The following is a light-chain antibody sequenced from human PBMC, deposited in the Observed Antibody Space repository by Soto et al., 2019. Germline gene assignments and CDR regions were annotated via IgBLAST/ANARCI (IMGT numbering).Light chain of an antibody. Sequence: EVVVTQSPATLSVSPGERATLSCRASQSVSSNLAWYQQTPGQAPRLLIYGASIRATGIPGRFSGSGSGTEFTLTISSLQSEDFAVYYCQQYNNRPRTFGQGTKVDIK. J-gene: IGKJ1*01. CDR1: QSVSSN. CDR2: GAS. V-gene: IGKV3D-15*01. CDR3: QQYNNRPRT.